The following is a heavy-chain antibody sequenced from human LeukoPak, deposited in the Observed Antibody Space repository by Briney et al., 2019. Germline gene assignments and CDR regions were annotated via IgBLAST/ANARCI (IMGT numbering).Heavy chain of an antibody. V-gene: IGHV3-48*01. J-gene: IGHJ4*02. CDR3: ARDQGYDFWSGYSKFDY. CDR2: ISSSSTI. CDR1: GFTFSSYS. D-gene: IGHD3-3*01. Sequence: GGSLRLSCAASGFTFSSYSMNWVRQAPGKGLEWVSYISSSSTIYYADSVKGRFTISRDNAKNSLYLQMNSLRAEDTAVYYCARDQGYDFWSGYSKFDYWGQGTLVTVSS.